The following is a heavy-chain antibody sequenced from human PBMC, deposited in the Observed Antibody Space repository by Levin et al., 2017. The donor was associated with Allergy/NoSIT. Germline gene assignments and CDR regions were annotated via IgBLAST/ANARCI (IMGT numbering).Heavy chain of an antibody. Sequence: PGGSLRLSCAASGFTFSSYAMSWVRQAPGKGLEWVSAISGSGGSTYYADSVKGRFTISRDNSKNTLYLQMNSLRAEDTAVYYCAKDRRITMVQGVIITLGYFDYWGQGTLVTVSS. D-gene: IGHD3-10*01. V-gene: IGHV3-23*01. CDR1: GFTFSSYA. CDR2: ISGSGGST. CDR3: AKDRRITMVQGVIITLGYFDY. J-gene: IGHJ4*02.